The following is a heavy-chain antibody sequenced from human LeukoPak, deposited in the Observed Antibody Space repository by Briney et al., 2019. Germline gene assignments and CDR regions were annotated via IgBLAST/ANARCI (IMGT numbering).Heavy chain of an antibody. Sequence: GGSLRLSCAASGFTFSNYGMNWVRQAPGKGLEWLSAISGNGGSTYYADSVKGRFTISRDNSKNTLYLQMNSLRAEDTAIFCCAKDRLRYCSGGGCYSPVDYWGQGTLVTVSS. CDR2: ISGNGGST. J-gene: IGHJ4*02. D-gene: IGHD2-15*01. CDR1: GFTFSNYG. V-gene: IGHV3-23*01. CDR3: AKDRLRYCSGGGCYSPVDY.